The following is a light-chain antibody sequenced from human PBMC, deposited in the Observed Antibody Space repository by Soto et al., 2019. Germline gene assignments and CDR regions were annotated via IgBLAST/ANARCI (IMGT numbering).Light chain of an antibody. J-gene: IGKJ2*01. CDR3: QQYGSSPPEYT. V-gene: IGKV3-20*01. CDR1: QSVRTY. Sequence: EIVLTQSPVTLSLSPGERATLSCRASQSVRTYLAWYQVKPGQAPRLLIYDASRRASGVPARFSGSGSGTDFTLTISSLEPEDFAVYYCQQYGSSPPEYTFGQGTKLEIK. CDR2: DAS.